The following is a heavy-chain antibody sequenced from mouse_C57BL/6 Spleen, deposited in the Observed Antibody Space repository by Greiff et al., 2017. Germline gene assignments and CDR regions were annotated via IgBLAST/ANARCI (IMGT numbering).Heavy chain of an antibody. CDR2: IDPETGGT. CDR3: TRVGGTTDFGY. CDR1: GYTFTDYE. Sequence: QVQLQQSGAELVRPGASVTLSCKASGYTFTDYEMHWVKQTPVHGLEWIGAIDPETGGTAYNQKFKGEGRLTANKSSSTAYMGLRSLTSEDSAVYYCTRVGGTTDFGYWGQGTTLTVSS. D-gene: IGHD4-1*01. J-gene: IGHJ2*01. V-gene: IGHV1-15*01.